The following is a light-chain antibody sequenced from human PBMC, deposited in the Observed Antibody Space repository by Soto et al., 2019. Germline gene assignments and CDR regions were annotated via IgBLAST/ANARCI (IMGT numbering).Light chain of an antibody. CDR1: SSDVGGYNY. V-gene: IGLV2-14*01. J-gene: IGLJ3*02. Sequence: QPALTQPASVSGSPGQSITISCTGSSSDVGGYNYVSWYQQHPDKAPKLVIYNVSNRPSGVSDRFSGSKSGNTASLIISGLQAEDEADYYCSSYTSISTVVFGGGTKLTVL. CDR3: SSYTSISTVV. CDR2: NVS.